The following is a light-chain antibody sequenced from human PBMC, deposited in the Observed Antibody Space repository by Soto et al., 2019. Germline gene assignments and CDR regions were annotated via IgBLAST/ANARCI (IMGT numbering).Light chain of an antibody. V-gene: IGKV1-5*01. Sequence: DIQMTQSPSTLSASVGDRVTITCRASQSISTWLAWYQQIPGKAPKLLIYHASSLESGVSSRFSGSGSGTEFTLSISSLQPDDFATYFCQQYNSYPWQFGQGTKLDFK. CDR1: QSISTW. J-gene: IGKJ1*01. CDR3: QQYNSYPWQ. CDR2: HAS.